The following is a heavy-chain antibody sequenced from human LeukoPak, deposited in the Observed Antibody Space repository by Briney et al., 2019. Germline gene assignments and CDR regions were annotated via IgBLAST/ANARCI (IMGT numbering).Heavy chain of an antibody. Sequence: PGGSLRLSCAASGFTFSSSEMNWVRQAPGKGLEWVSYISSTGSTTYYADSVKGRFTISRDNAKNSLFLQMNSLRAEDTAVYYCARELYSGYRSYYYYYGMDVWGQGTTVTVSS. CDR2: ISSTGSTT. V-gene: IGHV3-48*03. CDR3: ARELYSGYRSYYYYYGMDV. D-gene: IGHD5-12*01. J-gene: IGHJ6*02. CDR1: GFTFSSSE.